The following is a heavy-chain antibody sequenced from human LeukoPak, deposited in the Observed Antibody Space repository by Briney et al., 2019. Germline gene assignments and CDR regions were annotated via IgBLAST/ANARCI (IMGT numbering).Heavy chain of an antibody. CDR2: ISSSGNTI. V-gene: IGHV3-11*04. J-gene: IGHJ4*02. CDR1: GFTFSDYY. D-gene: IGHD3-22*01. Sequence: GGSLRLSCAASGFTFSDYYMSWIRQAPGKGLEWVSYISSSGNTIYYADSVKGRFTISRGNAKNSLYLQMNSLRDEDTAVYYCARDSYYDSNFDYWGQGTLVTVSS. CDR3: ARDSYYDSNFDY.